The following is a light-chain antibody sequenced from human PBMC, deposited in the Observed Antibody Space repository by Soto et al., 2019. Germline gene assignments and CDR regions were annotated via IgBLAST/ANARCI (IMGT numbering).Light chain of an antibody. V-gene: IGLV1-40*01. J-gene: IGLJ1*01. CDR3: QSYESSLSGSV. Sequence: QSVLTQPPSVSGAPGQSVTISCTGSSSNIGAGYDVHWYQQLPGTAPKLLIYGNSNRPSGVPDRFSGSKSGTSASLAITGLQAQDEADYSCQSYESSLSGSVFGTGTKVTVL. CDR1: SSNIGAGYD. CDR2: GNS.